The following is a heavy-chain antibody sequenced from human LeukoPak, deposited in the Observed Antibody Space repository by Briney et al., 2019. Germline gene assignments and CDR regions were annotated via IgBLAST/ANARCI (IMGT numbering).Heavy chain of an antibody. CDR2: MIPIFGTA. CDR3: ATYIAVALYDAFDI. D-gene: IGHD6-19*01. CDR1: GGTFSSYA. Sequence: GSSVKVSCMSSGGTFSSYAISWVRQAPGQGLEWMGGMIPIFGTANYAQQLQGRVTITADESTSTAYMGLSSLRSEDTAVYYCATYIAVALYDAFDIWGQRTMVTVSS. V-gene: IGHV1-69*01. J-gene: IGHJ3*02.